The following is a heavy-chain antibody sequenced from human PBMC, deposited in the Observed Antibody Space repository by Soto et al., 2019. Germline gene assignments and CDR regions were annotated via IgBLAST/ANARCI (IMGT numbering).Heavy chain of an antibody. CDR3: AKEDPTSYYFDY. CDR2: ISHDGRIK. CDR1: EFTFNRHA. Sequence: GGSLRLSCAASEFTFNRHAMHWVRQAPGKGLEWVAVISHDGRIKYYADSVKGRFTISRDNSMNTLDLQMNSLRAEDTAVYYCAKEDPTSYYFDYWGQGTLVTVSS. V-gene: IGHV3-30*04. J-gene: IGHJ4*02.